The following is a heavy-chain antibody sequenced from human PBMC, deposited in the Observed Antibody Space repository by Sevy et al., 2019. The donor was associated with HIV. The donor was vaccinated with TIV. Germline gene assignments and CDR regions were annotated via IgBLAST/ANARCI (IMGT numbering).Heavy chain of an antibody. CDR3: AGGGYCRGGSCYSLYYYYGMDV. J-gene: IGHJ6*02. D-gene: IGHD2-15*01. CDR2: ISYDGSNK. CDR1: GFTFSSYA. V-gene: IGHV3-30-3*01. Sequence: GGSLRLSCAASGFTFSSYAMHWVRQAPGKGLEWVAVISYDGSNKYYADSVKGGFTMSRDNSKNTLNLQMNSLGAEDTAVYYCAGGGYCRGGSCYSLYYYYGMDVLGQGTTVTVSS.